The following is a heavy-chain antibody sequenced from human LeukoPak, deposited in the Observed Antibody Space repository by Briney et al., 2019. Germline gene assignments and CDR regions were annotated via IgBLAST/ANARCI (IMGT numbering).Heavy chain of an antibody. Sequence: ASVKVSCKASGYTFTSYYMHWVRQAPGQGLEWMGIINPSGGSTSYAQKFQGRVTMTRDTSISTAYMELSRLRSDDTAVYYCAGVDSKLTYYYDSSGYSDAFDIWGQGTMVTVSS. V-gene: IGHV1-46*01. CDR2: INPSGGST. CDR3: AGVDSKLTYYYDSSGYSDAFDI. CDR1: GYTFTSYY. J-gene: IGHJ3*02. D-gene: IGHD3-22*01.